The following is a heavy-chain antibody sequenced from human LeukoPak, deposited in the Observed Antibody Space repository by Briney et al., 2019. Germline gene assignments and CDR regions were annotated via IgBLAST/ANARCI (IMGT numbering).Heavy chain of an antibody. CDR3: AKVLLGSGDFKVDAYYFDY. CDR1: GFTFSSYA. D-gene: IGHD2-21*01. CDR2: ISGSGGST. V-gene: IGHV3-23*01. Sequence: SGGSLRLSCAASGFTFSSYAMSWVRQAPGKGLEWVSAISGSGGSTYYADSVKGRFTISRDNSKNTLYLQMNSLRAEDTAVYYCAKVLLGSGDFKVDAYYFDYWGQGTLVTVSS. J-gene: IGHJ4*02.